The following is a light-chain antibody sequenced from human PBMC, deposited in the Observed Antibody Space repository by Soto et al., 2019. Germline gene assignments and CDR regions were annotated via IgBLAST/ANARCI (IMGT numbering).Light chain of an antibody. J-gene: IGKJ5*01. CDR1: QDINIY. Sequence: DIQMTQSPSTLSVSVGDRVTITCQATQDINIYLNWYQQKPGEAPNLLIYDASNLEIGVPSRFSGSGSGTHFTFTISSLQTEDIGTYYCQQYDILPITFGRGTRLEIK. CDR3: QQYDILPIT. CDR2: DAS. V-gene: IGKV1-33*01.